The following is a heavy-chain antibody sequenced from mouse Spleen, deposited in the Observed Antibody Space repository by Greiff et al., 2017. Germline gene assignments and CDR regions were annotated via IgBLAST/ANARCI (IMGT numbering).Heavy chain of an antibody. V-gene: IGHV14-4*01. CDR2: IDPENGDT. J-gene: IGHJ4*01. CDR1: GFNIKDDY. D-gene: IGHD1-1*01. Sequence: EVQLQQSGAELVRPGASVKLSCTASGFNIKDDYMHWVKQRPEQGLEWIGWIDPENGDTEYASKFQGKATITADTSSNTAYLQLSSLTSEDTAVYYCTTDYGSSEDYYAMDYWGQGTSVTVSS. CDR3: TTDYGSSEDYYAMDY.